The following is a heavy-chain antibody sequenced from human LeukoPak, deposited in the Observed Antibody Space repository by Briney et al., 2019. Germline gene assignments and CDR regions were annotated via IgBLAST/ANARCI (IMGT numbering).Heavy chain of an antibody. CDR3: ARTYYDILTGYNPYFDY. J-gene: IGHJ4*02. CDR1: GFTFDDYG. Sequence: PGGSLRLSCAASGFTFDDYGMSWVRQGPGKGLEWVSSITASSTAIYSADSVKGRFTISRDNAKNFLYLQMNSLRAEDTAVYYCARTYYDILTGYNPYFDYWGQGILVTVSS. CDR2: ITASSTAI. D-gene: IGHD3-9*01. V-gene: IGHV3-21*01.